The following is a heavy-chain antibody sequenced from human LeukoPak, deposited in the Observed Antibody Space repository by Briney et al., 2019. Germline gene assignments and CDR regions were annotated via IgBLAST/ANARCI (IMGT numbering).Heavy chain of an antibody. CDR1: RFTFSDYY. V-gene: IGHV3-11*04. CDR3: ARAGRTIFGEDY. D-gene: IGHD3-3*01. Sequence: GGSLRLSCTAYRFTFSDYYMSWIRQAPGKGLEWISYISSSGSTIYYADSVKGRFTISRDNAKNSLYLQMNSLRAEDTAVYYCARAGRTIFGEDYWGQGTLVTVSS. J-gene: IGHJ4*02. CDR2: ISSSGSTI.